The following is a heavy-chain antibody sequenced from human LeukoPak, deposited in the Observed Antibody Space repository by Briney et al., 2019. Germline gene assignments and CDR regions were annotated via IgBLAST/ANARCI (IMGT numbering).Heavy chain of an antibody. Sequence: GGSLRLSCAAFGFTFSSYAMSWVRQAPGKGLEWVSAISGSGGSTYYADSVKGRFTISRDNSKNTLYLQMNSLRAEDTAVYYCAKAIDSSGYYPRPYYYYMDVWGKGTTVTVSS. CDR1: GFTFSSYA. CDR2: ISGSGGST. V-gene: IGHV3-23*01. J-gene: IGHJ6*03. D-gene: IGHD3-22*01. CDR3: AKAIDSSGYYPRPYYYYMDV.